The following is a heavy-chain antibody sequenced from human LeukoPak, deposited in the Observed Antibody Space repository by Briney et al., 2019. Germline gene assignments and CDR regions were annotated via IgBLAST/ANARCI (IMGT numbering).Heavy chain of an antibody. Sequence: GGSLRLSCAASGFTFSIYTMNWVRQAPGKGLEWVSIINYNGDTKYYADSVQGRFTISGDNSKNTVYLQMNSLRAEDTAIYYCAKDGHCPALCTTQIAVAGYNDNWGQGTLVTVSS. V-gene: IGHV3-23*01. J-gene: IGHJ4*02. D-gene: IGHD6-19*01. CDR2: INYNGDTK. CDR1: GFTFSIYT. CDR3: AKDGHCPALCTTQIAVAGYNDN.